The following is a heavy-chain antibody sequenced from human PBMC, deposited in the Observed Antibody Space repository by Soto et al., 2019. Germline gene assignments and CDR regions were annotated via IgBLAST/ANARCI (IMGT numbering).Heavy chain of an antibody. CDR2: ISYDGSNK. J-gene: IGHJ5*02. CDR3: ARDDYGGDIDP. CDR1: GFTFSSYA. V-gene: IGHV3-30-3*01. D-gene: IGHD4-17*01. Sequence: ESGGGVVQPGRSLRLSCAASGFTFSSYAMHWVRQAPGKGLEWVAVISYDGSNKYYADSVKGRFTISRDNSKNTLYLQMNSLRAEDTAVYYCARDDYGGDIDPWGQGTLVTVSS.